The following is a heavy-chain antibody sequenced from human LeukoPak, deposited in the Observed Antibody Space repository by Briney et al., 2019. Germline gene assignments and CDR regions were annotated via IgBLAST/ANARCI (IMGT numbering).Heavy chain of an antibody. V-gene: IGHV3-30*02. CDR1: GFTFSSYG. CDR3: AKSATIILRYFDWFDY. J-gene: IGHJ5*01. D-gene: IGHD3-9*01. Sequence: GGSLRLSCAASGFTFSSYGMHWVRQAPGKGLEWVAFIRCDGSNKYYADSVKGRFTISRDNSKNTLYLQMNSLGAEDTAVYYCAKSATIILRYFDWFDYWGQGTLVTVSS. CDR2: IRCDGSNK.